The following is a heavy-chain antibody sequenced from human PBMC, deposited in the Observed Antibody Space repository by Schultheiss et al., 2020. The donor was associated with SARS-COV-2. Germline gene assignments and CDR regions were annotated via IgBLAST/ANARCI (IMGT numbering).Heavy chain of an antibody. Sequence: SETLSLTCTVSGGSISSYYWSWIRQPPGKGLEWIGRIYTSGSTNYNPSLKSRVTMSVDTSKNQFSLKLSSVTAADTAVYYCARMLLGGSGSYYYYYYYGMDVWGQGTTVTVSS. CDR2: IYTSGST. CDR1: GGSISSYY. J-gene: IGHJ6*02. D-gene: IGHD3-10*01. V-gene: IGHV4-4*07. CDR3: ARMLLGGSGSYYYYYYYGMDV.